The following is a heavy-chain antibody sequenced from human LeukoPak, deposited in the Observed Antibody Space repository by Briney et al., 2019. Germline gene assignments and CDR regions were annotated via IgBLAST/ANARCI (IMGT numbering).Heavy chain of an antibody. V-gene: IGHV3-23*01. D-gene: IGHD1-14*01. J-gene: IGHJ6*03. CDR3: AKDNLYYYYMDV. CDR2: ISGSGDST. CDR1: GFTFSSYA. Sequence: GGSLRLSCAASGFTFSSYAMSWVRQAPGKGLEWVSAISGSGDSTYYADSAKGRFTISRDNSKNTLYLQMNSLRAEDTAVYYCAKDNLYYYYMDVWGKGTTVTISS.